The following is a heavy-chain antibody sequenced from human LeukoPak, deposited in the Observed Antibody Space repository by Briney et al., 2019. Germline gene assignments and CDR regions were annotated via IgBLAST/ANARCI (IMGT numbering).Heavy chain of an antibody. D-gene: IGHD1-26*01. J-gene: IGHJ4*02. CDR2: IRYDGSNK. V-gene: IGHV3-30*02. CDR1: GFTFSSYV. Sequence: GGSLRLSCAASGFTFSSYVMHWVRQAPGKGLEWVAFIRYDGSNKYYSDSVKGRFTISRDNAKNSLYLQMNSLRAEDTAVYYCAREKWDLWRGRDYYFDYWGQGTLVTVSS. CDR3: AREKWDLWRGRDYYFDY.